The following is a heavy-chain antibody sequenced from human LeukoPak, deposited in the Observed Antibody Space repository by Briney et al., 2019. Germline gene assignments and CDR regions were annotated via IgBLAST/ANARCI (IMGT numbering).Heavy chain of an antibody. D-gene: IGHD3-22*01. V-gene: IGHV4-31*03. CDR1: GGSISSGGYY. CDR2: IYYSGST. J-gene: IGHJ6*02. CDR3: ARGHYYDSSGARGYYYYYGMDV. Sequence: SQTLSLTCTVSGGSISSGGYYWSWIRQHPGKGLEWIGYIYYSGSTYYNPSLKSRVTISVDTSKNQFSLKLSSVTAADTAVYYCARGHYYDSSGARGYYYYYGMDVWGQGTTVTVSS.